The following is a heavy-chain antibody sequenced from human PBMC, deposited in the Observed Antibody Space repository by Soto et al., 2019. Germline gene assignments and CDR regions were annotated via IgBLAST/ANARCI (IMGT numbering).Heavy chain of an antibody. D-gene: IGHD1-26*01. J-gene: IGHJ4*02. CDR2: LTSSGENT. CDR1: GFTFSSYA. V-gene: IGHV3-23*01. CDR3: AKIVREGTSGSYSHFDS. Sequence: GGSLRLSCAASGFTFSSYAMSWFRQAPGKGLEWVSSLTSSGENTYYADSLKGRFTISRDNPKNTLYLQMNSLRDEDTAVYYCAKIVREGTSGSYSHFDSWGQGTLVTVSS.